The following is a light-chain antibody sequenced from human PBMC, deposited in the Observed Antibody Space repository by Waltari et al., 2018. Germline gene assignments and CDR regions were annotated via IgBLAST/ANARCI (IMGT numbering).Light chain of an antibody. V-gene: IGKV2D-29*02. Sequence: QSVRSSVVRPRLNWDPQKPCQSPLLLISGVSNRFSGASEMFSGSESGTDFTLKISRVEAADVWVYFCMQNIQLPTFGQGTKVEIE. CDR3: MQNIQLPT. CDR1: QSVRSSVVRPR. J-gene: IGKJ1*01. CDR2: GVS.